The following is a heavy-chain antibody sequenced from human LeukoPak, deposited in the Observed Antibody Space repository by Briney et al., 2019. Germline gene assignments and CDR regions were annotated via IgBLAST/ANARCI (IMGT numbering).Heavy chain of an antibody. J-gene: IGHJ3*02. CDR3: ARGTRDSSGRLDAFNI. Sequence: SETLSLTCTVSGGSISSYYWSWIRQPPGKGLEWIGYIYYSGSTNYNPSLKSRVTISVDTSKNQFSLKVSTVTAADTAIYYCARGTRDSSGRLDAFNIWGQGTVVTVSS. D-gene: IGHD3-22*01. V-gene: IGHV4-59*08. CDR2: IYYSGST. CDR1: GGSISSYY.